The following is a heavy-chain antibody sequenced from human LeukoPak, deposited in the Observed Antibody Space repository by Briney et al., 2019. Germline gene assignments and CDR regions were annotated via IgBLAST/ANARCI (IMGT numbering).Heavy chain of an antibody. V-gene: IGHV4-39*01. D-gene: IGHD6-13*01. CDR3: ACQVAAAGEDAFDI. J-gene: IGHJ3*02. CDR2: IYYSGST. CDR1: GGSISSSSYY. Sequence: SETLSLTCTVSGGSISSSSYYWGWIRQPPGKGLEWIGSIYYSGSTYYNPSLKSRVTISVDTSKNQFSLKLSSVTAADTAVYYCACQVAAAGEDAFDIWGQGTMVTVSS.